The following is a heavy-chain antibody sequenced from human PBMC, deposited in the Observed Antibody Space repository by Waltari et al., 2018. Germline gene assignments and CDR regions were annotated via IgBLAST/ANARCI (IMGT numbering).Heavy chain of an antibody. CDR1: GYTFTSYA. Sequence: QVQLVQSGAEVQKPGASVKVSCKASGYTFTSYATNWVRQATGQGLEWMGWMNPNSGNTGYAQKFQGRVTITRNTSISTAYMELSSLRSEDTAVYYCTRQFTIFGVVPPGGWFDPWGQGTLVTVSS. J-gene: IGHJ5*02. CDR2: MNPNSGNT. CDR3: TRQFTIFGVVPPGGWFDP. D-gene: IGHD3-3*01. V-gene: IGHV1-8*03.